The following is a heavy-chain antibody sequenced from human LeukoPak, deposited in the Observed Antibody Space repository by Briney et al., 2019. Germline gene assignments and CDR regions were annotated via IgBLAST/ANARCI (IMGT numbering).Heavy chain of an antibody. CDR2: IYSGGST. Sequence: GGSLRLSCAVSGFTVSTNYMSWVRQAPGKGLEWVSIIYSGGSTYYADSVKGRFTISRDNSKNTVYVQMNSLRAEDTAVYYCARHLNYYLDYWGQGTLVTVSS. CDR3: ARHLNYYLDY. J-gene: IGHJ4*02. CDR1: GFTVSTNY. V-gene: IGHV3-66*04. D-gene: IGHD3-10*01.